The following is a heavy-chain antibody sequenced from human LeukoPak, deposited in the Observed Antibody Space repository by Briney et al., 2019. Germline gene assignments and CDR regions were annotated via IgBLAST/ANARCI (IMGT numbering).Heavy chain of an antibody. CDR2: ISGSGGST. J-gene: IGHJ4*02. CDR1: GFTFSSYA. CDR3: VKDMRVVVAATFDY. D-gene: IGHD2-15*01. V-gene: IGHV3-23*01. Sequence: GGSLRLSCAASGFTFSSYAMSWVRQAPGKGLEWVSAISGSGGSTYYADSVKGRFTISRDNSKNTLYLQMNSLRAEDTAVYYCVKDMRVVVAATFDYWGQGTLVTVSS.